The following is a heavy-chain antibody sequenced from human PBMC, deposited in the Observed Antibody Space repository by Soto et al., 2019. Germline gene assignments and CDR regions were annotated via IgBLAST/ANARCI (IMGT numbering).Heavy chain of an antibody. V-gene: IGHV4-31*03. Sequence: QVQLQESGPGLVKPSQTLSLTCTVSGGSISSGGYYWSWIRQHPGKGLEWIGYIYYSGSTYYNPPLNGRVTISVDTSNNQFALQMSSVAAADTSVYYCAAYYYGMDVRGQGTTVTVSS. CDR1: GGSISSGGYY. CDR3: AAYYYGMDV. J-gene: IGHJ6*02. CDR2: IYYSGST.